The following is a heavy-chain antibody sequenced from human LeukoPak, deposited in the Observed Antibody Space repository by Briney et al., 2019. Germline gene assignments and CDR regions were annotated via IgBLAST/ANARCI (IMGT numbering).Heavy chain of an antibody. Sequence: GGSLRLSCAASGFTFSSYGMSWVRQAPGKGLEWVSAISGSGGSTYYADSVKGRFTISRDNAKNSLYLQMHSLRAEDTAVYYCARDSQAVGTDFDYWGQGTLVTVSS. V-gene: IGHV3-23*01. D-gene: IGHD6-13*01. CDR3: ARDSQAVGTDFDY. J-gene: IGHJ4*02. CDR2: ISGSGGST. CDR1: GFTFSSYG.